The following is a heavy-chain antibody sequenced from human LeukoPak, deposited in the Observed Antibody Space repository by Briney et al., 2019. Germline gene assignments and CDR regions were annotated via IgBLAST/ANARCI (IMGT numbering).Heavy chain of an antibody. CDR1: GYTFTSYG. D-gene: IGHD3-16*02. J-gene: IGHJ3*02. Sequence: GASVKVSCKASGYTFTSYGISWVRQATGQGLEWMGWMNPNSGNTGYAQKFQGRVTMTRNTSISTAYMELSSLRSEDTAVYYCARGLMITFGGVIVNAFDIWGQGTMVTVSS. V-gene: IGHV1-8*02. CDR3: ARGLMITFGGVIVNAFDI. CDR2: MNPNSGNT.